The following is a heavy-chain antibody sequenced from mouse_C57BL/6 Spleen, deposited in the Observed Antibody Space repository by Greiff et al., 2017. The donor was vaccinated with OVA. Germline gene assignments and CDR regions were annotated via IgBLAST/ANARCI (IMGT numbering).Heavy chain of an antibody. CDR1: GYTFTDYY. CDR3: ARWVYYYGSSYGYFDV. D-gene: IGHD1-1*01. Sequence: EVQLQQSGPELVKPGASVKISCKASGYTFTDYYMNWVKQSHGKSLEWIGDINPNNGGTSYNQKFKGKATLTVDKSSSTAYMELRSLTSEDSAVYYCARWVYYYGSSYGYFDVWGTGTTVTVSS. J-gene: IGHJ1*03. CDR2: INPNNGGT. V-gene: IGHV1-26*01.